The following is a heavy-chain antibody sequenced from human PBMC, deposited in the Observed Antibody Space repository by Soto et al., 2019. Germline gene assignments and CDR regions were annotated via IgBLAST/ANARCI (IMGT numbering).Heavy chain of an antibody. CDR1: GDSISSGGYY. J-gene: IGHJ6*02. CDR3: ARETEYCSSTSCPIDV. Sequence: QVQLQESGPGLVKPSQTLSLTCTVSGDSISSGGYYWNWVRQRPGKGLEWIGYIHYSGSAFYNPSLKSRVAISVDTSSNHFSLKLNSVTAADTAVYYCARETEYCSSTSCPIDVWGQGTTVTVSS. V-gene: IGHV4-31*03. D-gene: IGHD2-2*01. CDR2: IHYSGSA.